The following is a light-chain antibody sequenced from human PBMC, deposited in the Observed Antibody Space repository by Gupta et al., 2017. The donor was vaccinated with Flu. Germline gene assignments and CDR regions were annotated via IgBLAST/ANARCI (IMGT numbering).Light chain of an antibody. CDR1: QSVSSY. CDR3: QQRSNWPPLT. J-gene: IGKJ4*01. CDR2: DAS. Sequence: ERATRSCRASQSVSSYLAWYQQKPGQAPRLLIYDASVRATGTPARFSGSGSGTAFTLTISSLEPEDFAVYYCQQRSNWPPLTFGGGTKVEIK. V-gene: IGKV3-11*01.